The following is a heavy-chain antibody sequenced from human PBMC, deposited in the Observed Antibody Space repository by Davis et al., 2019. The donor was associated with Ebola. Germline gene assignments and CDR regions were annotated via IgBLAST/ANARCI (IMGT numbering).Heavy chain of an antibody. CDR3: ARDQGLIVVVITWYFDL. CDR2: ISYDGSNK. V-gene: IGHV3-30-3*01. CDR1: GFTFSSYA. D-gene: IGHD3-22*01. Sequence: GESLKISCAASGFTFSSYAMHWVRQAPGKGLEWVAVISYDGSNKYYADSVKGRFTISRDNSKNTLYLQMNSLRAEDTAVYYCARDQGLIVVVITWYFDLWGRGTLVTVSS. J-gene: IGHJ2*01.